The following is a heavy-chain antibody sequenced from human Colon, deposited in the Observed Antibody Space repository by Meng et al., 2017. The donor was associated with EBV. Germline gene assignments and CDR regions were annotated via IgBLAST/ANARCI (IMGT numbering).Heavy chain of an antibody. CDR2: ISGSGGST. V-gene: IGHV3-23*01. CDR3: AKSTDDYYSAGTYTAFEN. CDR1: GFSFSTYA. Sequence: EVQLLESXGGWVEPGXSLRRYXAASGFSFSTYAVNWVRQAPGKRLEWVSAISGSGGSTNYADSVKGRFTISRDNSKNTLYLQMNSLRAEDTAVYYCAKSTDDYYSAGTYTAFENWGQGTLVTVSS. J-gene: IGHJ4*02. D-gene: IGHD3-10*01.